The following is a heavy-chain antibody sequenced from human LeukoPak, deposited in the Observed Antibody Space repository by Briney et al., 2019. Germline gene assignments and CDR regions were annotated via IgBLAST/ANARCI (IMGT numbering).Heavy chain of an antibody. D-gene: IGHD4-17*01. J-gene: IGHJ2*01. Sequence: GGALRLSCGGSGFSFDREWMAGVGEAPGKGLEGVANIKQDGSEKYYVDSVKGQFTISRDNAKNSLYLQMNSLRAEDTAVYYCARVRLGDYWCFDLWGRGTLVTVSS. CDR1: GFSFDREW. CDR3: ARVRLGDYWCFDL. V-gene: IGHV3-7*01. CDR2: IKQDGSEK.